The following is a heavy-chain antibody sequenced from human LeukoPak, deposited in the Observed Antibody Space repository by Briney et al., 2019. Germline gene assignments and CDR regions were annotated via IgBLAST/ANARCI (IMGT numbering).Heavy chain of an antibody. J-gene: IGHJ6*03. CDR2: ISSSSSYI. CDR1: GFTFSSYS. CDR3: ARFGQQLAIYYYYMDV. V-gene: IGHV3-21*01. Sequence: GGSLRLSCAASGFTFSSYSMNWVRQAPGKGLEWVSSISSSSSYIYYADSVKGRFTISRDNAKNSLYLQMNSLRAEDTAVYYCARFGQQLAIYYYYMDVWGKGTTVTISS. D-gene: IGHD6-13*01.